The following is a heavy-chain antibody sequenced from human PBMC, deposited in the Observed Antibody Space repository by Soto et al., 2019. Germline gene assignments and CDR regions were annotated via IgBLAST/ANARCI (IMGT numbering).Heavy chain of an antibody. D-gene: IGHD3-10*01. CDR2: ISYDGSNK. CDR3: AKAVNYYYGSGSPIEG. V-gene: IGHV3-30*18. Sequence: QVQLVESGGGVVQPGRSLRLSCAASGFTFSSYGMHWVRQAPGKGLEWVAVISYDGSNKYYADSVKGRFTISRDNSKNTLYLQMNSLRAEDTAVYYCAKAVNYYYGSGSPIEGWGQGTLVTVSS. CDR1: GFTFSSYG. J-gene: IGHJ4*02.